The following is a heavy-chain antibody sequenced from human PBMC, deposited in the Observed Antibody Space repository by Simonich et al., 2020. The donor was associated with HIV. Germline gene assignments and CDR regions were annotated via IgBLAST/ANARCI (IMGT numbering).Heavy chain of an antibody. D-gene: IGHD3-10*01. CDR3: AREVGYYPPHLEENNAFDI. V-gene: IGHV4-34*01. CDR2: ITYRGRT. J-gene: IGHJ3*02. Sequence: QVQLQQWGAGLLKSSETLSLTCAVYGGSFSGYYWSWIRQPPGKGLDWLGKITYRGRTNSNPSLKSRVTRSLYTSKSQFSLKLKSVTAADTAVYYCAREVGYYPPHLEENNAFDIWGQGTMVTVSS. CDR1: GGSFSGYY.